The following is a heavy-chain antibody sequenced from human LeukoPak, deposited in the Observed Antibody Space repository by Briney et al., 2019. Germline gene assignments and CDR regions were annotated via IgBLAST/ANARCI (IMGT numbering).Heavy chain of an antibody. CDR2: INHSGST. J-gene: IGHJ4*02. CDR1: GGSIGTYY. Sequence: AETLSLTCTVSGGSIGTYYWSWIRQPPGKGLEWIGEINHSGSTNYNPSLKSRVTISVDTSKNQFSLRLSSVTAADTAVYYCARSVVWYSSGWHFDYWGQGTLVTVSS. CDR3: ARSVVWYSSGWHFDY. V-gene: IGHV4-34*01. D-gene: IGHD6-19*01.